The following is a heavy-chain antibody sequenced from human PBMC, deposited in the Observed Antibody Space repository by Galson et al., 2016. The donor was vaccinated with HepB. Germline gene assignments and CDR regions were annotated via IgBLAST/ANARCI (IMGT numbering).Heavy chain of an antibody. D-gene: IGHD3-9*01. CDR2: IDPGDSET. V-gene: IGHV5-51*01. CDR1: GYSFSDYW. CDR3: VKYRRSYRPGLYFDY. Sequence: QSGAEVKKPGESLKISCKGSGYSFSDYWIAWVRQMPGKGLDVLGTIDPGDSETKYRPSFEGQVTISVDESIRTAYLQWSSLTTADTAVYYCVKYRRSYRPGLYFDYWGQGTPVTVSS. J-gene: IGHJ4*02.